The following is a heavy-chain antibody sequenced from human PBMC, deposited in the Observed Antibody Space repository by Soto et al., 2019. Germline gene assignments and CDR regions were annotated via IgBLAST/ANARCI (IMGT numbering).Heavy chain of an antibody. D-gene: IGHD6-19*01. CDR3: ARDPVAVTGSFVDW. Sequence: ASVKVSCKASGYTLTSYYMHWVRQAPGQGLEWMGIINPSGGSTSYAQKFQGRVTMTRDTSTSTVYMELNSLRSDDTALYYCARDPVAVTGSFVDWWGQGTLVTVSS. J-gene: IGHJ4*01. CDR2: INPSGGST. V-gene: IGHV1-46*01. CDR1: GYTLTSYY.